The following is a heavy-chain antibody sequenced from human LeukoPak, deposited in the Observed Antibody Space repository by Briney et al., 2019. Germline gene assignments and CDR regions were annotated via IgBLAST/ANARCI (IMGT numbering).Heavy chain of an antibody. CDR2: ISSNSRYI. Sequence: GGSLRLSCSASGFTFTTYSMNWVRQAPGKGLEWVSSISSNSRYIYYADSMRGRFTISRDNAKNSLYLQMNSLKPEDTAVYYCARVAEAAAFDSWGQGTLVTVSS. J-gene: IGHJ4*02. CDR3: ARVAEAAAFDS. D-gene: IGHD6-13*01. CDR1: GFTFTTYS. V-gene: IGHV3-21*06.